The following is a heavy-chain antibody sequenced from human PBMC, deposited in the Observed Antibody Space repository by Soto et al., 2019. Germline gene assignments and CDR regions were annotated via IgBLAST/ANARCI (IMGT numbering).Heavy chain of an antibody. CDR2: IYYSGST. CDR1: SAPVSSSTYT. D-gene: IGHD3-22*01. Sequence: SETLSLTCTVSSAPVSSSTYTWGWIRQPPGKGLEWIGSIYYSGSTYYNPSLNSRVTVSVDTSKNQFSLKVTSVTAEDTAVYYCARAAYYYDSSGPGQGVHWGQGTLVTVSS. V-gene: IGHV4-39*01. J-gene: IGHJ4*02. CDR3: ARAAYYYDSSGPGQGVH.